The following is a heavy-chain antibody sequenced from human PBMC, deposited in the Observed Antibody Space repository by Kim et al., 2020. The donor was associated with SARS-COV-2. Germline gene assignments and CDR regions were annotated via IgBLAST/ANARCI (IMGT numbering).Heavy chain of an antibody. CDR3: ARDWGYSYGQERNDY. CDR2: IYHSGST. CDR1: GYSISSGYY. D-gene: IGHD5-18*01. V-gene: IGHV4-38-2*02. Sequence: SETLSLTCTVSGYSISSGYYWGWIRQPPGKGLEWIGSIYHSGSTYYNPSLKSRVTISVDTSKNQFSLKLSSVTAADTAVYYCARDWGYSYGQERNDYWGQGTLVTVSS. J-gene: IGHJ4*02.